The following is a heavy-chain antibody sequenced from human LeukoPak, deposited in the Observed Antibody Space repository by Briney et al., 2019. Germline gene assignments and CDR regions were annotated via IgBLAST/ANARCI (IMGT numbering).Heavy chain of an antibody. J-gene: IGHJ4*02. CDR1: GFSFSTTW. Sequence: GGSLRLSCAASGFSFSTTWMTWVRQTPGKGLELVANINIDGSQRYHADSVEGRFTISRDNVKNTSYLQMSSLRVEDTAVYYCARDPGWGALDYWGQGALVIVSS. V-gene: IGHV3-7*03. CDR2: INIDGSQR. CDR3: ARDPGWGALDY. D-gene: IGHD3-16*01.